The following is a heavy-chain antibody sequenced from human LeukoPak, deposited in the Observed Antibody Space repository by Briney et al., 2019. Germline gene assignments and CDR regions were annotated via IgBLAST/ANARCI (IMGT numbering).Heavy chain of an antibody. CDR1: GFTLSSYW. Sequence: GGSLILSCAASGFTLSSYWMSWVRQAPGKGLEWVANMKEDGSEKYYVDSVKGRFTISRDNAQNSVYLHMNSLTAEDTALYYCARDWVAGVPFDAFDIWGQGTMVSVSS. CDR2: MKEDGSEK. V-gene: IGHV3-7*03. J-gene: IGHJ3*02. D-gene: IGHD3-10*01. CDR3: ARDWVAGVPFDAFDI.